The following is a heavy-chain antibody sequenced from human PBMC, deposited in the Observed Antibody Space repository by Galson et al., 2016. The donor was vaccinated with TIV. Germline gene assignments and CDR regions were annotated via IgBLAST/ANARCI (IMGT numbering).Heavy chain of an antibody. CDR3: ARGRASAFDL. J-gene: IGHJ2*01. Sequence: CAISGDSVSRNGVAWNWIRQSPSRGLEWLGRTYYTSKWYNDYAVFVKSRITINPDTSRNQFSLQLNSVTPEDTAVYYCARGRASAFDLWGRGTLVTVSS. V-gene: IGHV6-1*01. CDR2: TYYTSKWYN. CDR1: GDSVSRNGVA.